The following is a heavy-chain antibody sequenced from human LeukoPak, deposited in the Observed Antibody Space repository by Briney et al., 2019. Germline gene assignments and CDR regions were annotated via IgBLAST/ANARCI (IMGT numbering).Heavy chain of an antibody. Sequence: GGSLRLSCAASGFTSSSYWMSWVRQAPGKGLEWVANIKQDGSEKYYVDSVKGRFTISRDNANNSLYLQMNSLRAEDTAVYYCARADQYYDFWSAGWYFDYWGQGTLVTVSS. J-gene: IGHJ4*02. D-gene: IGHD3-3*01. CDR3: ARADQYYDFWSAGWYFDY. CDR2: IKQDGSEK. V-gene: IGHV3-7*01. CDR1: GFTSSSYW.